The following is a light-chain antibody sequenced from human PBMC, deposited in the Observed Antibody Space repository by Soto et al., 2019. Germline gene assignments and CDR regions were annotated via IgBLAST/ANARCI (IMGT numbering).Light chain of an antibody. CDR1: SSKIGSNT. V-gene: IGLV1-44*01. Sequence: QSVLTQPPSASGTPGQRVTTSCSGSSSKIGSNTVNWYQQLPGTAPKLLIYSNNQRPSGVPDRFSGSRSGTSASLAISGLQSEDEGDYYCAAWDDSLNGRGVFGGGTKLTVL. CDR3: AAWDDSLNGRGV. J-gene: IGLJ3*02. CDR2: SNN.